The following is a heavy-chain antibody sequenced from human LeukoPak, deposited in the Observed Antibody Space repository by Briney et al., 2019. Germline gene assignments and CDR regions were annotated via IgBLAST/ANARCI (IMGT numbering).Heavy chain of an antibody. Sequence: NASQTLSLTCTVSGGSISSGDYYWSWIRQPPGKGLEWIGYIYYSGSTYYNPSLESRVTISVDTSKNQFSLKLSSVTAADTAVYYCARANLDYGGTYYYYGMDVWGQGTTVTVSS. CDR3: ARANLDYGGTYYYYGMDV. CDR1: GGSISSGDYY. J-gene: IGHJ6*02. CDR2: IYYSGST. D-gene: IGHD4-23*01. V-gene: IGHV4-30-4*01.